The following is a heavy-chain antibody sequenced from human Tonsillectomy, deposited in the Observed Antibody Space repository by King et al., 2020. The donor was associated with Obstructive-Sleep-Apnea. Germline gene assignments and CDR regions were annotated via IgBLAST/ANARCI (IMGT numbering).Heavy chain of an antibody. V-gene: IGHV1-3*01. J-gene: IGHJ5*02. CDR1: GYTFTSYA. CDR2: INAGNGNT. Sequence: QLVQSGAEVKKPGASVKVSCKASGYTFTSYAMHWVRQAPGQRLEWMGWINAGNGNTKYSQKFQGRVTITRDTSASTAYMELSGLRSEDTAVYYCARLGDSSGSWGQGTLVTVSS. D-gene: IGHD3-22*01. CDR3: ARLGDSSGS.